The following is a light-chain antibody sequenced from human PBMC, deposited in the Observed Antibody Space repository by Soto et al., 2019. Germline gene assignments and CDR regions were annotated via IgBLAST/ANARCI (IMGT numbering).Light chain of an antibody. V-gene: IGKV3-20*01. CDR3: QPYGSSFT. Sequence: IVLTQSPVTLSLSPGERATLSCRASQGVNSTYVAWYQQKPGQAPRLLIYAASIRATGIPDMFSGSGSGTDFILTISRLETEDFVVYYCQPYGSSFTFGPGTKVDIK. CDR1: QGVNSTY. CDR2: AAS. J-gene: IGKJ3*01.